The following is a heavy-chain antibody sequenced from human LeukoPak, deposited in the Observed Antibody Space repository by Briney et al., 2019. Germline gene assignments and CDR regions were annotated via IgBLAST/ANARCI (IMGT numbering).Heavy chain of an antibody. CDR1: GFTFSSCG. V-gene: IGHV3-33*01. CDR2: IWYDGSNK. CDR3: ARLYYYDSSGNAGDY. J-gene: IGHJ4*02. D-gene: IGHD3-22*01. Sequence: GGSLRLSCAASGFTFSSCGMHWVRQAPGKGLEWVAVIWYDGSNKYYADSVKGRFTISRDNSKNTLYLQMNSLRAEDTAVYYCARLYYYDSSGNAGDYWGQGTLVTVSS.